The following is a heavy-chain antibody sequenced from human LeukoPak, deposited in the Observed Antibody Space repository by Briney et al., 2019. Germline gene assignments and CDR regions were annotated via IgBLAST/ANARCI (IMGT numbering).Heavy chain of an antibody. Sequence: GGSLRLSCAASGFIFRNYDMHGVRQAPDKGLEWVAYVRYEGSNKNYADSVKGRFTISRDVSRNKLYLQMNSLRAEATPAYYCANDLGTARSTHFYYCGQGTLGSVSS. CDR3: ANDLGTARSTHFYY. CDR1: GFIFRNYD. D-gene: IGHD5/OR15-5a*01. J-gene: IGHJ4*02. V-gene: IGHV3-30*02. CDR2: VRYEGSNK.